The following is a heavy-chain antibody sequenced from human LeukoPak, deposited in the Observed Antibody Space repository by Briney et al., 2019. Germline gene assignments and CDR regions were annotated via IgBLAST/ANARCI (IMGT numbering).Heavy chain of an antibody. Sequence: ASVKVCCKASGYTFTGYYMHWVRQAPGQGLEWMGWINPNSGGTNYAQKFQGRVTMTRDTSISTAYMELSRLRSDDTAVYYCARDQYYYDSSGYYLIDYWGQGTLVTVSS. J-gene: IGHJ4*02. CDR2: INPNSGGT. CDR3: ARDQYYYDSSGYYLIDY. CDR1: GYTFTGYY. V-gene: IGHV1-2*02. D-gene: IGHD3-22*01.